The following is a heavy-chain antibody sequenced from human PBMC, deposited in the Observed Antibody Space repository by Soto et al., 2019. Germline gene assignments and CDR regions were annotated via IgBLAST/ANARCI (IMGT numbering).Heavy chain of an antibody. J-gene: IGHJ4*02. CDR1: GYTFTSYA. CDR3: ARDKLGGYDEKGYFDY. CDR2: INAGNGNT. V-gene: IGHV1-3*01. D-gene: IGHD5-12*01. Sequence: QVQLVQSGAEVKKPGASVKVSCKASGYTFTSYAMHWVRQAPGQRLEWMGWINAGNGNTKYSQKFQGRVTITRDTXAXSAYMELSSLRSEDTAVYYCARDKLGGYDEKGYFDYWGQGPLVTVSS.